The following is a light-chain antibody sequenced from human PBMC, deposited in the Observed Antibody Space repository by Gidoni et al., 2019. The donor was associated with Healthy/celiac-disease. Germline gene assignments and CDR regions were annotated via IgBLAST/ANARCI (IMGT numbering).Light chain of an antibody. CDR2: WAS. Sequence: DIVMTQSPDSLAASLGERATINCKSSQSVLYSSNNKNYLAWYQQKPGQPPKLLIYWASTRESGVPDRFSGSGSGTDFTLTIRSLQAEDVAVYYCQQYYSTPPTFGPGTKVDIK. CDR3: QQYYSTPPT. J-gene: IGKJ3*01. CDR1: QSVLYSSNNKNY. V-gene: IGKV4-1*01.